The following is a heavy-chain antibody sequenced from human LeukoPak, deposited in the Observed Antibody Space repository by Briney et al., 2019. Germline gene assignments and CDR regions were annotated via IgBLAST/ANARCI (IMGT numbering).Heavy chain of an antibody. CDR1: GYTFTSYG. CDR3: AREDSSSLGENYYYYYMDV. J-gene: IGHJ6*03. V-gene: IGHV1-18*01. CDR2: ISAYNGNT. D-gene: IGHD6-13*01. Sequence: ASVKVSCKASGYTFTSYGISWVRQAPGQGLEWMGWISAYNGNTNYAQKLQGRVTMTTDTSTSTAYMELRSLRSDDTAVYYCAREDSSSLGENYYYYYMDVWGKGTTVTVSS.